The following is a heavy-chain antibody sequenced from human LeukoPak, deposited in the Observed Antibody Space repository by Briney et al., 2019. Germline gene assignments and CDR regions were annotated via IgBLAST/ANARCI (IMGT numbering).Heavy chain of an antibody. D-gene: IGHD6-19*01. CDR3: ARQGQWLADDRRWFDP. CDR2: THYSGST. CDR1: GGSISNYY. V-gene: IGHV4-59*08. J-gene: IGHJ5*02. Sequence: SETLSLTCTVSGGSISNYYWSWIRQAPGKGLEWVGSTHYSGSTNYNPSLKSRVIISVDTSKTKNQLSLKLRSVTAADTATYYCARQGQWLADDRRWFDPWGQGTLVTVSS.